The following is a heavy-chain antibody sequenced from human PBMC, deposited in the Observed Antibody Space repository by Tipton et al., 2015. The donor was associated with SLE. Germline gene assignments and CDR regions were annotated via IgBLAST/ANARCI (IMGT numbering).Heavy chain of an antibody. Sequence: TLSLTCAVSGFSISSGGYSWSWIRQPPGKGLEWIGYIYHSGRTYYNPSLESRVTMSVDKSMSQFSLKLSSVTPADTAVYFCGREEPGLVDVWGRGTLVTVSS. CDR2: IYHSGRT. J-gene: IGHJ2*01. V-gene: IGHV4-30-2*01. CDR3: GREEPGLVDV. D-gene: IGHD1-14*01. CDR1: GFSISSGGYS.